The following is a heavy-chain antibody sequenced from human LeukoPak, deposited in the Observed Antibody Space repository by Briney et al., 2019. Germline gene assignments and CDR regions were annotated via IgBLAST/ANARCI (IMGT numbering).Heavy chain of an antibody. V-gene: IGHV4-34*01. CDR2: INHSGST. J-gene: IGHJ5*02. D-gene: IGHD6-25*01. Sequence: SETLSLTCAVYGGSFSGYYWSWIRQPPGKGLEWIGEINHSGSTNYNPSLKSRVTISVDTSKNQFSLKLSSVTAADTAVYYCARKRYSTGWRVNWFDPWGQGTLVTVSS. CDR1: GGSFSGYY. CDR3: ARKRYSTGWRVNWFDP.